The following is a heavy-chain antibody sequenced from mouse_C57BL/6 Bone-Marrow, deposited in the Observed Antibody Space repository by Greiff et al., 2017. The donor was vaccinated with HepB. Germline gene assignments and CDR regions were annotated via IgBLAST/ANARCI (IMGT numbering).Heavy chain of an antibody. V-gene: IGHV1-7*01. CDR2: INPSSGYT. CDR1: GYTFTSYW. CDR3: ADDYEGYYAMDY. D-gene: IGHD2-4*01. Sequence: VQLQQSGAELAKPGASVKLSCKASGYTFTSYWMHWVKQRPGQGLEWIGYINPSSGYTKYNQKFKDKATLTADKSSSTAYMQLSSLTYEDAAVYYCADDYEGYYAMDYWGQGTSVTVSS. J-gene: IGHJ4*01.